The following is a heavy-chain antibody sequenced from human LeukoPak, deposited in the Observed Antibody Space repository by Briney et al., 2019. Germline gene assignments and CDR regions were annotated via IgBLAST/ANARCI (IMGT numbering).Heavy chain of an antibody. V-gene: IGHV3-23*01. D-gene: IGHD5-18*01. Sequence: GGSLRLSCVVSGFPFSSYAMSWVRQAPGKGLEWVSGISGSGDDTYYAASVKGRFIVFRDTSKNTLYLQMNSLRAEDTAVYYCAKDPLNTLMVSPTFDYWGQGTLVTVSS. CDR1: GFPFSSYA. J-gene: IGHJ4*02. CDR3: AKDPLNTLMVSPTFDY. CDR2: ISGSGDDT.